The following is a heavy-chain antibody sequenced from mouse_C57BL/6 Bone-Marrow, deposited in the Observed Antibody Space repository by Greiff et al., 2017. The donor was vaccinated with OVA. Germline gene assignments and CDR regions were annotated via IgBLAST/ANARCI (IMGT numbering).Heavy chain of an antibody. CDR2: INPGSGGT. CDR3: ADWYFDV. CDR1: GYAFTNYL. Sequence: QVQLKESGAELVRPGTSVKVSCKASGYAFTNYLIEWVKQRPGQGLECIGVINPGSGGTNYNEKFKGKATLTADKSSSTAYMQLSSLTSEDSAVYFCADWYFDVWGTGTTVTVSS. V-gene: IGHV1-54*01. J-gene: IGHJ1*03.